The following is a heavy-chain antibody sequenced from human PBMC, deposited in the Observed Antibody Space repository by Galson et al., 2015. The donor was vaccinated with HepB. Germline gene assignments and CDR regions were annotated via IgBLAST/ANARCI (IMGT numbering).Heavy chain of an antibody. Sequence: SLRLSCAASDFFFSDYWMHWVRQVPGKGLVWVSRINPDGSVTKYADSVGGRFTISRDNAKKTLYLHLNSLRAEDTAVYYCVRETAGSWLGSYGMDVWGQGTTVIVSS. J-gene: IGHJ6*02. CDR2: INPDGSVT. V-gene: IGHV3-74*01. CDR3: VRETAGSWLGSYGMDV. CDR1: DFFFSDYW. D-gene: IGHD6-13*01.